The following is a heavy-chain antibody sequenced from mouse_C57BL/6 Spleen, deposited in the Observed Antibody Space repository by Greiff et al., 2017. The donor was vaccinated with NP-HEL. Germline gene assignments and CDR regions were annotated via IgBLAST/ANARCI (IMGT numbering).Heavy chain of an antibody. D-gene: IGHD2-1*01. V-gene: IGHV14-4*01. CDR1: GFNIKDDY. CDR2: IDPENGDT. CDR3: TTYGNYGDY. Sequence: VQLKESGAELVRPGASVKLSCTASGFNIKDDYMHWVKQRPEQGLEWIGWIDPENGDTEYASKFQGKATITADTSSNTAYLQLSSLTSEDTAVYYCTTYGNYGDYWGQGTTLTVSS. J-gene: IGHJ2*01.